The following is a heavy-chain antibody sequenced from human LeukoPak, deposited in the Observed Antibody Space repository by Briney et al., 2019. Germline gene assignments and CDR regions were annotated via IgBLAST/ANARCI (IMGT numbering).Heavy chain of an antibody. CDR2: ISGSGGRT. D-gene: IGHD5-12*01. CDR3: AKDDDWLRFEH. CDR1: GFTFSSHG. J-gene: IGHJ4*02. Sequence: GGSLRLSCAASGFTFSSHGMNWVRQAPGKGLEWVSGISGSGGRTYYADSVKGRFTISGDNFNHMLYLQMNSLIAEDTAIYYCAKDDDWLRFEHWGRGTPVSVSS. V-gene: IGHV3-23*01.